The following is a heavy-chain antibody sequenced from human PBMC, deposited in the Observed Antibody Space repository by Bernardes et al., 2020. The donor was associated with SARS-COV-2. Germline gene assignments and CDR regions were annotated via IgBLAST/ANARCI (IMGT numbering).Heavy chain of an antibody. CDR1: GFTFSSYG. CDR3: ASWGGYSGSDWGFDP. J-gene: IGHJ5*02. V-gene: IGHV3-33*01. D-gene: IGHD5-12*01. Sequence: GGSLRLSCAASGFTFSSYGMHWVRKAPGKGLEWVAVIWYDGSNQYYADSVKGRFTISRDNSKNTLYLQMNSLRAEDTAVYYCASWGGYSGSDWGFDPWGQGTLVTVSS. CDR2: IWYDGSNQ.